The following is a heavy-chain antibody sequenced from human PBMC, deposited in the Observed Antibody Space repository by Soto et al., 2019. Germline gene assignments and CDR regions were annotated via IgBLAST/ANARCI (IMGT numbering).Heavy chain of an antibody. CDR3: ARYFCYYDSSGYCCPFDY. J-gene: IGHJ4*02. D-gene: IGHD3-22*01. Sequence: PSETLSLTCTVSGGSVSSGSYYWSWIRQPPGRGLEWIGYIYYSGSTNYNPSLKRRVTISVDTSKNQFSLKLSSVTAADTAVYYCARYFCYYDSSGYCCPFDYWGQGTLVTVSS. CDR1: GGSVSSGSYY. CDR2: IYYSGST. V-gene: IGHV4-61*01.